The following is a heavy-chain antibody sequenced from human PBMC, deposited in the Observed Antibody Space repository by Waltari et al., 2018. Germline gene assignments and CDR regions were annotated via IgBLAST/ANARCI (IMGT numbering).Heavy chain of an antibody. J-gene: IGHJ4*02. CDR2: INPIFGTA. CDR3: ARDQRNYYGSGSYYPTLDY. Sequence: QVQLVQSGAEVKKPGSSVKVSCKASGGTFSSYAISWVRQAPGQGLEWMGGINPIFGTANYAQKFQGRVTITADESTSTAYMELSSLRSEDTAVYYCARDQRNYYGSGSYYPTLDYWGQGTLVTVSS. CDR1: GGTFSSYA. D-gene: IGHD3-10*01. V-gene: IGHV1-69*01.